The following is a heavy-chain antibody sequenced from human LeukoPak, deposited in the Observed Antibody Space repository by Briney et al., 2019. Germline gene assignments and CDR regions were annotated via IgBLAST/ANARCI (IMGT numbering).Heavy chain of an antibody. CDR1: GGSISSSSYY. J-gene: IGHJ3*02. CDR3: ASLFSDLSAFDI. V-gene: IGHV4-39*01. Sequence: PSETLSLTCTVSGGSISSSSYYWGWIRQPPGKGLEWIGSIYYSRNTYYNPSLKSRVTISVDTSKNQFSLKLSSVTATDTAVYYCASLFSDLSAFDIWGQGTMVTVSS. CDR2: IYYSRNT. D-gene: IGHD2-21*02.